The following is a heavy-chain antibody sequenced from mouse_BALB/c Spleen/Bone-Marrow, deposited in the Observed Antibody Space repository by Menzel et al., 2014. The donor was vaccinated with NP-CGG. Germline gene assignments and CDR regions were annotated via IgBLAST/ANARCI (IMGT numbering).Heavy chain of an antibody. V-gene: IGHV1-15*01. CDR1: GYTFTDYE. D-gene: IGHD1-3*01. CDR2: IDPETGGT. CDR3: TRQWDYAMDY. J-gene: IGHJ4*01. Sequence: QVQLQQSGAELVRPGASVTLSCKASGYTFTDYEMHWVKQTPVHCLEWIGAIDPETGGTAYNQKFKGKATLTADKSSSISYMELRSLTSEASAVYYCTRQWDYAMDYWGQGTSATVSS.